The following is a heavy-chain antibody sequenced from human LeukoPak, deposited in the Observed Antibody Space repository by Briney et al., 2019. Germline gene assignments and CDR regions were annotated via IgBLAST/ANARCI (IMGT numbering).Heavy chain of an antibody. CDR1: GFSVSGYW. V-gene: IGHV3-7*01. Sequence: GGSLRLSCAVSGFSVSGYWMSWVRQAPGKGLEWVANIKQDGSEKNYVDSVKGRFTISRDNAENSLFLQMNSLRVEDTAVYYCAREWQGGIAAAGTRIEGDYWGQGTLVAVSS. CDR3: AREWQGGIAAAGTRIEGDY. J-gene: IGHJ4*02. D-gene: IGHD6-13*01. CDR2: IKQDGSEK.